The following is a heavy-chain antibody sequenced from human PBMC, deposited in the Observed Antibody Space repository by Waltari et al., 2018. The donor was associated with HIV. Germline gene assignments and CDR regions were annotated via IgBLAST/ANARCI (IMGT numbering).Heavy chain of an antibody. D-gene: IGHD5-18*01. CDR2: ISYDGSNK. J-gene: IGHJ4*02. Sequence: QVQLVESGGGVVQPGRSLRLSCAASGFTFSTYGIHWVRQAPGKGLEWVAVISYDGSNKYYADSVKGRFTISRDNSKNTLYLQMNSLRAEDTAVYYRAKDRGGYSYIFDFWGQGTLVTVSS. CDR1: GFTFSTYG. CDR3: AKDRGGYSYIFDF. V-gene: IGHV3-30*18.